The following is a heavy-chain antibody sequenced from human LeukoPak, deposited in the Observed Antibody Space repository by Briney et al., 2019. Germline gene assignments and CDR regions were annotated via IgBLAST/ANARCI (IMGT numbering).Heavy chain of an antibody. CDR1: GYTFNSTD. V-gene: IGHV1-8*01. Sequence: ASVKVSCKTSGYTFNSTDINWVRQATGQGLEWMGWMNPINGNTGYAQKFQGRVTMTRNTSISTAYMELSSLRSEDTAVYYCARGSRMGRGVDGDYWGQGTLVSVSS. J-gene: IGHJ4*02. CDR2: MNPINGNT. D-gene: IGHD3-10*01. CDR3: ARGSRMGRGVDGDY.